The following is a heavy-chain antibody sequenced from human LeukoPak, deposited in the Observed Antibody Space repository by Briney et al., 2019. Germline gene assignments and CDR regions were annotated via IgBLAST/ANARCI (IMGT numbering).Heavy chain of an antibody. Sequence: GGSLRLSCAASGFTFSSYGMHWVRQAPGKGLEWVAVIWYDGSNKYYADSVKGRFTTSRDNSKNTLYLQMNSLRAEDTAVYYCARKGYSYGSDAFDIWGQGTMVTVSS. CDR1: GFTFSSYG. CDR3: ARKGYSYGSDAFDI. CDR2: IWYDGSNK. J-gene: IGHJ3*02. D-gene: IGHD5-18*01. V-gene: IGHV3-33*01.